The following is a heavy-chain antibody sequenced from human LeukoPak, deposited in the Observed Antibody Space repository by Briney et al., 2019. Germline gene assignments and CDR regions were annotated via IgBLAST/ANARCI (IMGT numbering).Heavy chain of an antibody. CDR2: ISGSGGST. D-gene: IGHD1-20*01. CDR3: AKGINWRGDYFDY. V-gene: IGHV3-23*01. J-gene: IGHJ4*02. Sequence: GGSLRLSCAASGFTFSSYAMSWVRQAPGKGLEWVSGISGSGGSTYYADSVKGRFTISRDNSKNTLYLQMNSLRAEDTAVYYCAKGINWRGDYFDYWGQGTLVTVSS. CDR1: GFTFSSYA.